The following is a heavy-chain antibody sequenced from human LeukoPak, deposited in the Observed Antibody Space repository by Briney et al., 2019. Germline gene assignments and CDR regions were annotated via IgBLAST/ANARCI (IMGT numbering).Heavy chain of an antibody. CDR3: AKAKSYYSNYDY. V-gene: IGHV3-30*18. J-gene: IGHJ4*02. CDR2: ISYDGSNK. Sequence: GRSLRLSCAASGFTFSSYGMHWVRQAPGKGLEWVAVISYDGSNKYYADSVKGRFTISRDNSKNTLYLQVNSLRAEDTAVYYCAKAKSYYSNYDYWGQGTLVTVSS. D-gene: IGHD4-11*01. CDR1: GFTFSSYG.